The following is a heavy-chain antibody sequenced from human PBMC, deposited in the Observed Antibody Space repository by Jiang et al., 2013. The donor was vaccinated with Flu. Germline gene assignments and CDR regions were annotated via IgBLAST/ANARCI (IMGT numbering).Heavy chain of an antibody. V-gene: IGHV4-59*01. D-gene: IGHD3-3*01. Sequence: TCTVSGDSIGPYYWSWIRQPPREGTGVDWVYLLQWEHQLQPSLQSRLTISLDTSKNQFSLKLSSVTAADTAVYYCARNLGSSYQYLFDYWGQGTLVTVSS. CDR2: LLQWEH. CDR1: GDSIGPYY. CDR3: ARNLGSSYQYLFDY. J-gene: IGHJ4*02.